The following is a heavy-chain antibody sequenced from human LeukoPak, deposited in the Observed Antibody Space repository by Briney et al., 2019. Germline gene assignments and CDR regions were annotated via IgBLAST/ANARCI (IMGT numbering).Heavy chain of an antibody. CDR1: GFTFSSYA. J-gene: IGHJ4*02. D-gene: IGHD2-15*01. V-gene: IGHV3-30*03. CDR2: ISYDGSNK. CDR3: ARVLSGGSCIFDY. Sequence: GGSLRLSCAASGFTFSSYAMSWVRQAPGKGLEWVAVISYDGSNKYYADSVKGRFTISRDNSKNTLYLQMNSLRAEDTAVYYCARVLSGGSCIFDYWGQGTPVTVSS.